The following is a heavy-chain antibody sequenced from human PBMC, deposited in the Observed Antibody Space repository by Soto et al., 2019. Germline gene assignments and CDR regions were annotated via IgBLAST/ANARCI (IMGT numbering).Heavy chain of an antibody. D-gene: IGHD6-13*01. J-gene: IGHJ4*02. CDR1: EFTCINYA. CDR2: ISGNDDST. Sequence: GGCLRLSCVASEFTCINYAMSCFRQAPGRGLEWVSGISGNDDSTYYADSVKGRCIISRDNSKNTLDLQMNSLRALDTAVYYCAKDLRRRGVFAFDYWGQGIRVTV. CDR3: AKDLRRRGVFAFDY. V-gene: IGHV3-23*01.